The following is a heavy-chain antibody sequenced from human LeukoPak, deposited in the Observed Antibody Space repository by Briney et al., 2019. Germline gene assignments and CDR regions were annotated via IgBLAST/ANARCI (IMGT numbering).Heavy chain of an antibody. CDR3: ARDRGAYCGGDCYLGFDY. CDR1: GFTFSSYT. Sequence: PGGSLRLSCAASGFTFSSYTMNWVRQAPGKGLDWVSSIAGSSGYICYADSVKGRFTISRDNAKKSLYLQMTSLTAEDTAVYYCARDRGAYCGGDCYLGFDYWGRGTLVTVSS. CDR2: IAGSSGYI. D-gene: IGHD2-21*02. V-gene: IGHV3-21*01. J-gene: IGHJ4*01.